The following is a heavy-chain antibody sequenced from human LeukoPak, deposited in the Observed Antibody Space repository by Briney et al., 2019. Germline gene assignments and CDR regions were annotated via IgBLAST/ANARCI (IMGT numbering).Heavy chain of an antibody. V-gene: IGHV3-30*03. CDR1: GLSLSSYG. CDR3: YSSGWPYFDY. D-gene: IGHD6-19*01. J-gene: IGHJ4*02. CDR2: ISYDGSNK. Sequence: WRSLCLTCAASGLSLSSYGVHWVRQAPGKGLEWVAVISYDGSNKYYADSVKGRFTISRDNSKNTLYLQMNSLRAEDTAVYYCYSSGWPYFDYWGQGTLVTVSS.